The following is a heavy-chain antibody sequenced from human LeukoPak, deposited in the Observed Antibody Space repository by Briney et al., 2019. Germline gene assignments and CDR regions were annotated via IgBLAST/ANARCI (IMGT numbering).Heavy chain of an antibody. J-gene: IGHJ4*02. CDR2: ISSSSSYI. V-gene: IGHV3-21*01. CDR1: GFTFSSYS. Sequence: GGSLRLSCAASGFTFSSYSMNWVRQAPGKGLEWVSSISSSSSYIYYADSVKGRFTISRDNSKSTLYLQINTLRDEDTALYYCARDGSDWGQGTLVTVSS. D-gene: IGHD1-26*01. CDR3: ARDGSD.